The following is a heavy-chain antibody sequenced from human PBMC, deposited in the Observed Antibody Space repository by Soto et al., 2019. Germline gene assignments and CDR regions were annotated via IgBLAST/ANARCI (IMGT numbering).Heavy chain of an antibody. CDR2: IYTGGST. D-gene: IGHD2-15*01. CDR3: ARASVGPPGGGSWTMPFDS. Sequence: PLETLSLTCKVCSGSVSNYYWSWIRQPAGKGLEWIGRIYTGGSTNYNPSLKSRVTMSVDTSKNQFSLRLTSVTAADTAVYYCARASVGPPGGGSWTMPFDSWGRGTLVTVSS. J-gene: IGHJ4*02. V-gene: IGHV4-4*07. CDR1: SGSVSNYY.